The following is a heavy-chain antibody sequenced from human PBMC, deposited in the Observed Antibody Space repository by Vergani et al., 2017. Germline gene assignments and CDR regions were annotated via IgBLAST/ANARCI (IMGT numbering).Heavy chain of an antibody. CDR1: GGSFSGYD. CDR2: INHSGST. D-gene: IGHD4-11*01. J-gene: IGHJ4*02. V-gene: IGHV4-34*01. Sequence: QVQLQQWGAGLLKPSETLSLTCAVYGGSFSGYDWSWIRQPPGKGLEWIGEINHSGSTNYNPSLKSRVTISVDTSKNQFSLKLSSVTAADTAVYYCARVRAVTTGGYYFDYWGQGTLVTVSS. CDR3: ARVRAVTTGGYYFDY.